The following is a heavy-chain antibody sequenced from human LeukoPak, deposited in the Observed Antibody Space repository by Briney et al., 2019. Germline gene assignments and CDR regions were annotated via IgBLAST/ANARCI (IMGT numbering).Heavy chain of an antibody. Sequence: PSETLSLTCTVDRGSLSSLYWSWIRQPPGKGLEWIGNVYYTGSTNYNSSLKSRVTISVDTSKNQFYLKLSSVTAADTAVYYCARGRGYSYGSPLDYWGQGSLVTVSS. V-gene: IGHV4-59*11. CDR3: ARGRGYSYGSPLDY. CDR2: VYYTGST. CDR1: RGSLSSLY. D-gene: IGHD5-18*01. J-gene: IGHJ4*02.